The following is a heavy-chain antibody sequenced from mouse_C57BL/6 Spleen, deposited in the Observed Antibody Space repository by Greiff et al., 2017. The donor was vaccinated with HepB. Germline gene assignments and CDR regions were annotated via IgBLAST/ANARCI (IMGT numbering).Heavy chain of an antibody. CDR1: GYTFTSYW. CDR2: IDPSDSYT. Sequence: QVQLQQSGAELVMPGASVKLSCKASGYTFTSYWMHWVKQRPGQGLEWIGEIDPSDSYTNYNQKFKGKSTLTVDKSSSTAYMQLSSLTSEDSAVYYCARYYYAMDYWGQGTSVTVSS. CDR3: ARYYYAMDY. V-gene: IGHV1-69*01. J-gene: IGHJ4*01.